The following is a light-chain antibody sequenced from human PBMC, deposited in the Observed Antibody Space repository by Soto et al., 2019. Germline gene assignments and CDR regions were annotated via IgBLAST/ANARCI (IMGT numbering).Light chain of an antibody. J-gene: IGLJ1*01. Sequence: QSVLTQPPSVSGAPGQRVTISGTGSSSNIGSTYDVQWYQQLPGTAPKLLLHGNTDRPSGVPDRFSGSKSGTSASLAITGLQADDEADYYCQSYDDSLSVHYVFGTGTKVTVL. CDR3: QSYDDSLSVHYV. CDR1: SSNIGSTYD. V-gene: IGLV1-40*01. CDR2: GNT.